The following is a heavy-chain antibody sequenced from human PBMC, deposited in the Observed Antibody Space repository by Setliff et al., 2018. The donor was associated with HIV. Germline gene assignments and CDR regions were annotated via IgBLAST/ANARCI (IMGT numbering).Heavy chain of an antibody. V-gene: IGHV4-4*07. CDR1: GGSISGYF. CDR3: ARVSKTYWYSIPRDYYHHMDV. J-gene: IGHJ6*03. D-gene: IGHD2-8*02. CDR2: IYTSGTT. Sequence: SETLSLTCTVSGGSISGYFWSWIRQPAGKGLEWIGRIYTSGTTNYDPSLKSRVTMSVDTSKNQFSLKLSSVTAADTAVYYCARVSKTYWYSIPRDYYHHMDVWGKGTTVTVSS.